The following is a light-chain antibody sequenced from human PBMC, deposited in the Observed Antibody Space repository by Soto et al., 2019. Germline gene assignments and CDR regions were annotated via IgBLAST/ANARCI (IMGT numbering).Light chain of an antibody. Sequence: QSVLTQPASVSGSPGQSITISCTGISSDVGSYKFVSWYQHHPGKAPKLMIFEGGNRPSGVSNRFSASKSGNTASLTISGLQPEDEADSYCSSYTTSNTRQIVFGTGTKVTVL. J-gene: IGLJ1*01. CDR1: SSDVGSYKF. CDR2: EGG. CDR3: SSYTTSNTRQIV. V-gene: IGLV2-14*02.